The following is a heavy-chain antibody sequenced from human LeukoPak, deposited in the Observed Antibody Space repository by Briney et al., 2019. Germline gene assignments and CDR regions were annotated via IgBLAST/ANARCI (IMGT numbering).Heavy chain of an antibody. Sequence: GGSLRLSCAASGFTFRSYSMNWVRQAPGKGLEWVSYISSSSSTIYYADSVKGRFTISRDNAKNSLYLQMNSLRAEDTAVYYCARSTNYYDSSGYPDYWGQGTLVTVSS. CDR3: ARSTNYYDSSGYPDY. V-gene: IGHV3-48*01. CDR1: GFTFRSYS. J-gene: IGHJ4*02. CDR2: ISSSSSTI. D-gene: IGHD3-22*01.